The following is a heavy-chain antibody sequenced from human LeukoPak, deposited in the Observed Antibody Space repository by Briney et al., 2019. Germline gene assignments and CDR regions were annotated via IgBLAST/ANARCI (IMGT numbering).Heavy chain of an antibody. D-gene: IGHD6-13*01. CDR2: ISSSSYI. CDR1: GFTFSSYN. CDR3: ARDGLGIATHFDY. V-gene: IGHV3-21*01. Sequence: GSLRLSCAASGFTFSSYNMNWVRQAPGKGLEWVSSISSSSYIYYADSLEGRFTISRDNDKDSLYLQMNSLRAEDTAVYYCARDGLGIATHFDYWGQGTLVTVSS. J-gene: IGHJ4*02.